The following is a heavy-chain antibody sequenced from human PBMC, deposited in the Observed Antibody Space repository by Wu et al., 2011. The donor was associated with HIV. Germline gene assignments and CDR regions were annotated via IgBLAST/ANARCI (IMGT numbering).Heavy chain of an antibody. CDR3: ATYYDFLWGSYKFKY. Sequence: QVQLVQSGAEVKKPGSSVKVSCTASGGAFSSYAISWVRQAPGQGLEWMGGIIPMFGTANYAQKFQGRVTISTDELTKTAYMELSSLRSEDTAVYYCATYYDFLWGSYKFKYWGQGTLVTVSS. D-gene: IGHD3-16*01. CDR1: GGAFSSYA. J-gene: IGHJ4*02. V-gene: IGHV1-69*05. CDR2: IIPMFGTA.